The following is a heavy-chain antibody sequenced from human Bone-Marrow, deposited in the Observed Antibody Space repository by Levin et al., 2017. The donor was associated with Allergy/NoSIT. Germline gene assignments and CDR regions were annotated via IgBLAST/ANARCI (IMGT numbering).Heavy chain of an antibody. D-gene: IGHD5-12*01. CDR2: IYPGDSDV. Sequence: PGASVKVSCEGLGFDFATTWIAWVRQMPGKGLEWMGIIYPGDSDVSYSPSFQGQVTISVDKSVNTAFLHWRSVKASDNGSFYCGRLWNSFTSITRSFDVWGQGTKVTVSP. J-gene: IGHJ3*01. CDR1: GFDFATTW. CDR3: GRLWNSFTSITRSFDV. V-gene: IGHV5-51*03.